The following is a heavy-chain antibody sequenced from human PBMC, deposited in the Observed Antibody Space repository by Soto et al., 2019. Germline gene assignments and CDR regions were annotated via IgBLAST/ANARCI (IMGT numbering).Heavy chain of an antibody. CDR2: IIPIFGTA. D-gene: IGHD2-2*01. CDR1: GGTFSSYA. J-gene: IGHJ6*02. V-gene: IGHV1-69*01. Sequence: QVQLVQSGAEVKKPGSSVKVSCKASGGTFSSYAISWVRQAPGQGLGWMGGIIPIFGTANYAQKFQGRVTITADESTSTAYMELSSLRSEDTAVYYCARARAAAMGYYYYGMDVWGQGTTVTVSS. CDR3: ARARAAAMGYYYYGMDV.